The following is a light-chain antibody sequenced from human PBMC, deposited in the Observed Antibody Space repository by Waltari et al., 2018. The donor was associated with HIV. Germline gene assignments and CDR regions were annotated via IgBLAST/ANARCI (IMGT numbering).Light chain of an antibody. Sequence: SALTQPASVSGSPGQSITISCTGTSSAVGGYKNVSWYQQHPGKAPKLIIYDINNRPSGISDRFSGSKSGNTASLTISGLQAEDEADYYCSSYTSSSTRVFGGGTKLTVL. J-gene: IGLJ3*02. CDR2: DIN. CDR3: SSYTSSSTRV. CDR1: SSAVGGYKN. V-gene: IGLV2-14*03.